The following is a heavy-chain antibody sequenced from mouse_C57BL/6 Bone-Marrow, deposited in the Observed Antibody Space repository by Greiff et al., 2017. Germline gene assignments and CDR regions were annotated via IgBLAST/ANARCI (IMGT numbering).Heavy chain of an antibody. CDR2: ISSGGSYT. CDR1: GFTFSSYG. Sequence: EVQLVESGGDLVKPGGSLKLSCAASGFTFSSYGVSWVRQTPDKRLEWVATISSGGSYTYYPDSVKGRFTISRDNAKNTLYLQMSSLKSEDTAMYYCARHHAGFAYWGQGTLVTVSA. CDR3: ARHHAGFAY. V-gene: IGHV5-6*01. J-gene: IGHJ3*01.